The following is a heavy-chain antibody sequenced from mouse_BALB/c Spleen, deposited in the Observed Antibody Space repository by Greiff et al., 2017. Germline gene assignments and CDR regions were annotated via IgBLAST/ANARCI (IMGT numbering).Heavy chain of an antibody. CDR2: INPSSGYT. CDR3: ARIGDYRYDEGVAY. Sequence: VQLQQSGAELARPGASVKMSCKASGYTFTSYTMHWVKQRPGQGLEWIGYINPSSGYTNYNQKFKDKATLTADKSSSTAYMQLSSLTSEDSAVYYCARIGDYRYDEGVAYWGQGTLVTVSA. J-gene: IGHJ3*01. CDR1: GYTFTSYT. D-gene: IGHD2-14*01. V-gene: IGHV1-4*01.